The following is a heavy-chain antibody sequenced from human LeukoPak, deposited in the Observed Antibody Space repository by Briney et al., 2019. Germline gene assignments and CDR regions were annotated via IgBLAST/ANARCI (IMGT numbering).Heavy chain of an antibody. CDR2: ISVSGGST. D-gene: IGHD3-22*01. V-gene: IGHV3-23*01. CDR1: GFTFSSYA. Sequence: QPGGSLRLSCAASGFTFSSYAMSWVRQAPGKGLEWVSAISVSGGSTYYADSVKGRFTISRDNSKNTLYLQMNSLRAEDTAVYYCARDYYDSGGYYGYWGQGTLVTVSS. CDR3: ARDYYDSGGYYGY. J-gene: IGHJ4*02.